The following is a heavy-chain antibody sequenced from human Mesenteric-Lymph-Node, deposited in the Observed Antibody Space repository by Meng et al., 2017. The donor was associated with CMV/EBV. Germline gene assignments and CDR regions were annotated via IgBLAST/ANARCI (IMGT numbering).Heavy chain of an antibody. V-gene: IGHV1-69*04. Sequence: SVKVSCKASGRTFSSYTISWVRQAPGQGLEWMGRIIPILGIANYAQKFQGRVTITADKSTSTAYMELSSLRSEDTAVYYCARDPSRYCSGGSSYIGASGWGQGTLVTVSS. CDR3: ARDPSRYCSGGSSYIGASG. J-gene: IGHJ4*02. CDR1: GRTFSSYT. CDR2: IIPILGIA. D-gene: IGHD2-15*01.